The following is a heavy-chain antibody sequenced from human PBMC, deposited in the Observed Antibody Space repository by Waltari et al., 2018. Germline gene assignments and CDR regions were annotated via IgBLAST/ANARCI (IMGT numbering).Heavy chain of an antibody. Sequence: EVQLVESGGGLVKPGGSLRLSCAASGFTFSNAWMSWVRQAPGKGLEWVGLIKSKTDGGTTDYAAPVKGRFTISRDDSKNTLYLQMNSLKTEDTAVYYCTTEPYYYGSGSYSYYYYYGMDVWGQGTTVTVSS. CDR1: GFTFSNAW. J-gene: IGHJ6*02. CDR3: TTEPYYYGSGSYSYYYYYGMDV. D-gene: IGHD3-10*01. CDR2: IKSKTDGGTT. V-gene: IGHV3-15*01.